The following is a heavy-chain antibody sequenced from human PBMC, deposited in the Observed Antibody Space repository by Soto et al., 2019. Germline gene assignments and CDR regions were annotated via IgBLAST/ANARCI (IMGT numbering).Heavy chain of an antibody. CDR3: ARLAGLKFHDYYYMDV. V-gene: IGHV1-18*01. D-gene: IGHD2-21*01. CDR2: ISTYSGDP. CDR1: GYTFTIYG. J-gene: IGHJ6*03. Sequence: QVPLVQSGGEVKKPGASVQVSCKASGYTFTIYGINWVRQAPGQGLEWLGRISTYSGDPNYAQQLQGRITMTTDTSTSTAYMEWTSLSSDGKAVYYCARLAGLKFHDYYYMDVWDKGTTVAFSS.